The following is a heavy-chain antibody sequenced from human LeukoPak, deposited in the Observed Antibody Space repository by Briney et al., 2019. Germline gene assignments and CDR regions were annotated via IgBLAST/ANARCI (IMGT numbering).Heavy chain of an antibody. J-gene: IGHJ4*02. D-gene: IGHD3-3*01. CDR3: ARRGIWSAPPDY. Sequence: PSETLSLTCTVSGGAITSGGYYWTWIRQPPGKGLEWIGEINHSGSTNYNPSLKSRVTISVDTSKNQFSLKLSSVTAADTAVYYCARRGIWSAPPDYWGQGTLVTVSS. CDR1: GGAITSGGYY. V-gene: IGHV4-34*01. CDR2: INHSGST.